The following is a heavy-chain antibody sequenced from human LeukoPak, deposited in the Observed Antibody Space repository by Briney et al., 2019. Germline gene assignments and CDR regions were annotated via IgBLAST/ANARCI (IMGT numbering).Heavy chain of an antibody. Sequence: ASVKVSCKASGYTFTDYYMHWVRQAPGQGLEWIGWINPNSGGTKYAQKFQGRVTMTRDTSISTAYIEVSRLRSDDTAVYYCMREVGSINWYAYWGQGTLVTVSS. CDR1: GYTFTDYY. CDR2: INPNSGGT. CDR3: MREVGSINWYAY. J-gene: IGHJ5*01. V-gene: IGHV1-2*02. D-gene: IGHD6-13*01.